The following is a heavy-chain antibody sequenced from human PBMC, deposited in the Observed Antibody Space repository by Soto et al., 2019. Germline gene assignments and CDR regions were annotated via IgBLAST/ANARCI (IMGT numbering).Heavy chain of an antibody. CDR2: IWSDGSKK. CDR1: GVTFSSYA. Sequence: QVQLVESGGGVVQPGRSLRLSCAASGVTFSSYAMHWVRQAPGKGLEWVAVIWSDGSKKYYGYSVKGRFTISRDNSKNTLYLQMNSLKVEDTAVYYCARDEEPWGQGTLVIVSS. CDR3: ARDEEP. J-gene: IGHJ5*02. V-gene: IGHV3-33*01.